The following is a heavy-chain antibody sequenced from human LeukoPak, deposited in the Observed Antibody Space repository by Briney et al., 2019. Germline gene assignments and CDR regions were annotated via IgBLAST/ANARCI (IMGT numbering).Heavy chain of an antibody. CDR3: ARDFNLSNYVRWFDP. Sequence: SETLSLTCTVSGGSISSYYWSWIRQPPGMGLEWIGYIYYSGSTNYNPSLKSRVTISVDTSKNQFSLKLSSVTAADTAVYYCARDFNLSNYVRWFDPWGQGTLVTVSS. CDR2: IYYSGST. V-gene: IGHV4-59*01. CDR1: GGSISSYY. D-gene: IGHD4-11*01. J-gene: IGHJ5*02.